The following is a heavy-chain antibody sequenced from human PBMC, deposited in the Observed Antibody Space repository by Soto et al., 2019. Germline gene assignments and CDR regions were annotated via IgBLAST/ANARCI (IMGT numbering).Heavy chain of an antibody. D-gene: IGHD2-21*02. J-gene: IGHJ4*02. Sequence: GGSLRLSCAASGFTFNTYGMTWVRQAPGKGLEWVSTVSGSGGGAYYADSVKGRFTISRVNSKNTMYLQMSNLRAEDTAVYFCARIGPYCGGDCYPDFDFWGLGTPVTVSS. CDR3: ARIGPYCGGDCYPDFDF. CDR1: GFTFNTYG. CDR2: VSGSGGGA. V-gene: IGHV3-23*01.